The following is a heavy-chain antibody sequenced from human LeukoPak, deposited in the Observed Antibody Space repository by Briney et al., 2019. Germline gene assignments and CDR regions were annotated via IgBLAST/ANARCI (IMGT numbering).Heavy chain of an antibody. CDR1: GYTFTSYD. V-gene: IGHV1-8*01. Sequence: ASVKVSCKASGYTFTSYDINWVRQATGQGLEWMGWMNPNSGNTGYAQKFQGRVTMTRNTSISTAYMELSSLRSEDTAVYYCARVRGADYYYYDSSEDAFDIWGQGTMVTVSS. D-gene: IGHD3-22*01. J-gene: IGHJ3*02. CDR2: MNPNSGNT. CDR3: ARVRGADYYYYDSSEDAFDI.